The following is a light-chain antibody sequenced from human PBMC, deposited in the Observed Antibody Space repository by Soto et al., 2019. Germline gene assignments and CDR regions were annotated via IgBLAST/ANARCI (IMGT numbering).Light chain of an antibody. CDR1: QTVNTW. CDR3: QQYDSYSSGP. V-gene: IGKV1-5*01. Sequence: DIQMTQSPSTLSASVGYIVTITCRASQTVNTWLAWYQQKPGKAPKVLIFDASSLKTGVPSRFSGSGSGTEFTLTISNLQPDDFATYYCQQYDSYSSGPFGQGTKVDIK. J-gene: IGKJ1*01. CDR2: DAS.